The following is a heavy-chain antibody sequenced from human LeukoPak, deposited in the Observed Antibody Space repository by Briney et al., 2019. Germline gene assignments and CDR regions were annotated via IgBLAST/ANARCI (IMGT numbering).Heavy chain of an antibody. Sequence: GGSLRLSCAASGFTFSSYSMNWVRQAPGKGLEWVSYISSSSSTIYYADSVKGRFTISRDNSKNTLYLQMNSLRAEDTAVYYCAKAPPGYYDSSDYWGQGTLVTVSS. J-gene: IGHJ4*02. CDR1: GFTFSSYS. D-gene: IGHD3-22*01. V-gene: IGHV3-48*01. CDR3: AKAPPGYYDSSDY. CDR2: ISSSSSTI.